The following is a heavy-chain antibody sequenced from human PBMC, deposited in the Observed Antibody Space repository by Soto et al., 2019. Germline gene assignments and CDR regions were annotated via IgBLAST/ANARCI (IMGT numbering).Heavy chain of an antibody. CDR2: VFHTGTT. D-gene: IGHD6-19*01. CDR3: ARSAGWYAVHS. V-gene: IGHV4-4*02. CDR1: GDSVSSPYY. J-gene: IGHJ4*02. Sequence: QVQLQESGPGLVKPSGTLSLTCAVSGDSVSSPYYWCWVRQPPGKGLEWIGEVFHTGTTSYNPPLRSGVTISMDKSINQFSLDLSSVTAADTAVYYCARSAGWYAVHSWGPGTLVIVSS.